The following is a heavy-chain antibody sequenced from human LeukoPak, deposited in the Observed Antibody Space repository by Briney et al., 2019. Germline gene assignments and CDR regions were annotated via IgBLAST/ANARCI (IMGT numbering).Heavy chain of an antibody. CDR2: IYYTGST. Sequence: SETLSLTCTVSGGSIKSYYWSWIRQPPGKGLECIGHIYYTGSTYYKPSLESRVTISVDMAKNQISLKLSSVTAADTAVYYCAREVVVVAAPHDGFDPWGQGTLVTVSS. J-gene: IGHJ5*02. CDR3: AREVVVVAAPHDGFDP. V-gene: IGHV4-59*01. CDR1: GGSIKSYY. D-gene: IGHD2-15*01.